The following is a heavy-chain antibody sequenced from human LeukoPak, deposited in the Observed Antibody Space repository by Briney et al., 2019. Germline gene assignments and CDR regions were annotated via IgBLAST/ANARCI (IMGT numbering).Heavy chain of an antibody. CDR1: GFTFSSYS. V-gene: IGHV3-21*01. J-gene: IGHJ4*02. CDR2: ISSSSSYI. Sequence: GGSLRLSCAASGFTFSSYSMNWVRQAPGKGLEGVSSISSSSSYIYYADSVKGRFTISRDNAKNSLYLQTNSLRAEDTAVYYCASGYYDFWSGQGDYWGQGTLVTVSS. CDR3: ASGYYDFWSGQGDY. D-gene: IGHD3-3*01.